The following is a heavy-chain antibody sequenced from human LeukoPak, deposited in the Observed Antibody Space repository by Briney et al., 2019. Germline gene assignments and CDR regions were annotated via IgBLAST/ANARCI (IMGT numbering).Heavy chain of an antibody. CDR2: ISSSSSYI. J-gene: IGHJ5*02. CDR3: ARDSLFWSGYSNWFDP. V-gene: IGHV3-21*04. Sequence: GGSLRLSCAASGFTFSSYSMNWVRQAPGKGLEWVSSISSSSSYIYYADSVKGRFTISRDNAKNSLYLQMNSLRAEDTALYYCARDSLFWSGYSNWFDPWGQGTLVTVSS. D-gene: IGHD3-3*01. CDR1: GFTFSSYS.